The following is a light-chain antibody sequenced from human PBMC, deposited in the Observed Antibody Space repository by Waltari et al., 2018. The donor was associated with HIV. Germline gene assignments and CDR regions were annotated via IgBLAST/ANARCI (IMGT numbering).Light chain of an antibody. J-gene: IGKJ4*01. Sequence: VLTQSPATLSLSPGERATLSCRASQSVSSNLAWYQQKPGQAPRLLIYDASNRATGIPARFSGSGSETDFTLTISSLEPEDFAVYYCQQRSNWPPLLTFGGGTKVEIK. CDR3: QQRSNWPPLLT. CDR1: QSVSSN. V-gene: IGKV3-11*01. CDR2: DAS.